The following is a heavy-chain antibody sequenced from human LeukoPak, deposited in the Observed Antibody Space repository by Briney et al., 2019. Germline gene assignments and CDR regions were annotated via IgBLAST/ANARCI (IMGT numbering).Heavy chain of an antibody. CDR2: IYYSGST. J-gene: IGHJ5*02. CDR1: GGSISSYY. Sequence: SETLSLTCTVSGGSISSYYWSWIRQPPGKGLEWIGSIYYSGSTYYNPSLKSRVTILVNTSKNQFSLKLSSVTAADTAVYYCARNSITLDPWGQGTLVTVSS. V-gene: IGHV4-59*04. D-gene: IGHD1-20*01. CDR3: ARNSITLDP.